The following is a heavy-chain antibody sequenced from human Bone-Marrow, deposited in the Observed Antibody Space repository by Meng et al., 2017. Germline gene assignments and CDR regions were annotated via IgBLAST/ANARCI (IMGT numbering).Heavy chain of an antibody. CDR1: GGSVYSGSYY. CDR2: IYYTGTT. CDR3: ARTPGYSYGQIAS. Sequence: QVQLQASGPGLVRPSETLSLTCTVSGGSVYSGSYYWSWIRQPPGKGLEWIGYIYYTGTTKYNPSLKSRVTISVDTSKNQFSLNLSSVTAADTALYYCARTPGYSYGQIASWGQGTLVTVSS. D-gene: IGHD5-18*01. J-gene: IGHJ4*02. V-gene: IGHV4-61*01.